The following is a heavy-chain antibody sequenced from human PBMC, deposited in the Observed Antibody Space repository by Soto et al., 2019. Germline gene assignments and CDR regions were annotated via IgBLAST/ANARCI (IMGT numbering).Heavy chain of an antibody. J-gene: IGHJ5*02. D-gene: IGHD2-2*01. CDR3: ARVPDR. Sequence: PSETLSLTCSVSGGSISSYHWSWIRQSPGKGLEWIGYIYHSGSTYYNPSLKSRVTISVDRSKNQFSLKLSSVTAADTAVYYCARVPDRWGQGTLVTVSS. V-gene: IGHV4-59*12. CDR1: GGSISSYH. CDR2: IYHSGST.